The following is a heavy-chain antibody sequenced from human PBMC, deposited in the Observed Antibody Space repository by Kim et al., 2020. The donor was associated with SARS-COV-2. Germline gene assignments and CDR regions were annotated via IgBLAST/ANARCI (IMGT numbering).Heavy chain of an antibody. CDR1: GGSISSSSYY. J-gene: IGHJ4*02. Sequence: SETLSLTCTVSGGSISSSSYYWGWIRQPPGKGLEWIGSIYYSWSTYYNPSLKSRVTISVDTSKNQFSLKLSSVAAADTAMYYCARHDPQWLRFENYFDYWGQGTLVTVSS. V-gene: IGHV4-39*01. D-gene: IGHD5-12*01. CDR3: ARHDPQWLRFENYFDY. CDR2: IYYSWST.